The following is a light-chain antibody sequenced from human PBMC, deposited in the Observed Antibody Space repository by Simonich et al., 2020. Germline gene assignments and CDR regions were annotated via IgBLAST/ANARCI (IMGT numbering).Light chain of an antibody. V-gene: IGLV2-8*01. CDR1: SSDVGGYNY. Sequence: QSALTQPPSASGSPGQSVTISCTGPSSDVGGYNYVSWYQQHPDKAPKLMIYEVSKRPSGVPDRFSGSKSGNTASLTVSGLQAEDEADYYCSSYAGSNNLVFGGGTKLTVL. J-gene: IGLJ2*01. CDR2: EVS. CDR3: SSYAGSNNLV.